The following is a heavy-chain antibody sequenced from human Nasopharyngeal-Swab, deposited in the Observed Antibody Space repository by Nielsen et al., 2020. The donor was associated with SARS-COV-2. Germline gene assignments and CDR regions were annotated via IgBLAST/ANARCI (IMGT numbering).Heavy chain of an antibody. V-gene: IGHV5-51*01. CDR3: ARHSIVGAVLPPKDFDY. CDR2: IYPGDSDT. Sequence: KVSCKGSGYSFTSYWIDWVRQTPGKGLEWMGIIYPGDSDTRYSPSFQGQVTISADKSISTAYLQWSSLKASDTAMYYCARHSIVGAVLPPKDFDYWGQATLVPVSS. J-gene: IGHJ4*02. CDR1: GYSFTSYW. D-gene: IGHD1-26*01.